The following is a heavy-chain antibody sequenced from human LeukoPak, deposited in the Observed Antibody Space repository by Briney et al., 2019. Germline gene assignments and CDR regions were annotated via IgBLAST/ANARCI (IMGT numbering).Heavy chain of an antibody. Sequence: ASVKVSCKASGYTFTSYGISWVRQAPGQGLEWMGWISAYNGNTNYAQKFQGRVTMTRDTSISTAYMELSRLRSDDTAVYYCARDADIAAWDYWGQGTLVTVSS. D-gene: IGHD3-9*01. CDR3: ARDADIAAWDY. CDR1: GYTFTSYG. V-gene: IGHV1-18*01. J-gene: IGHJ4*02. CDR2: ISAYNGNT.